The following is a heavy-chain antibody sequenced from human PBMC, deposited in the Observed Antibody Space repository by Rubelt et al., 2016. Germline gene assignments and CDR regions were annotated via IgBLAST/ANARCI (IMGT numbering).Heavy chain of an antibody. CDR2: FDPEDGET. Sequence: QVQLVQSGAEVKKPGASVKVSCKVSGYTLTELSMHWVRQAPGKGLEWMGGFDPEDGETIYAQKVQGRVTMTTDTSTSTAYMELRSLRSDDTAVYYCASGGIAARLVDYWGQGTLVTVSS. J-gene: IGHJ4*02. CDR3: ASGGIAARLVDY. CDR1: GYTLTELS. D-gene: IGHD6-6*01. V-gene: IGHV1-24*01.